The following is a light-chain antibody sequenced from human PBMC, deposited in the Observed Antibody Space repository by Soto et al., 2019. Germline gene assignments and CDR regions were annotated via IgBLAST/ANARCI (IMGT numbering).Light chain of an antibody. Sequence: EIVLTQSPATLSLSPGERATLSSVAIQSVSSSYLAWYQQKPGQAPRLLIYDASNRATGIPARFSGSGSGTDFTLTISSLEPEDFAVYYCQQRSNWPLITFGQGTRLEIK. CDR1: QSVSSSY. V-gene: IGKV3-11*01. CDR3: QQRSNWPLIT. J-gene: IGKJ5*01. CDR2: DAS.